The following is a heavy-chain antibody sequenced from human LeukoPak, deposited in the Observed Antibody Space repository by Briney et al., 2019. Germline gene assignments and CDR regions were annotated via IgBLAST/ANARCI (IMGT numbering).Heavy chain of an antibody. CDR2: ISSGSSTI. D-gene: IGHD2-15*01. CDR1: GFTFSSYS. Sequence: GGSLRLSCAASGFTFSSYSMNWVRQAPGKGLEWLSYISSGSSTIYYADSVKGRFTISRDNAKNSLFLQMNSLRDDDTAVYYCARDWRLLKALPDYWGQGTLVTVSS. V-gene: IGHV3-48*02. J-gene: IGHJ4*02. CDR3: ARDWRLLKALPDY.